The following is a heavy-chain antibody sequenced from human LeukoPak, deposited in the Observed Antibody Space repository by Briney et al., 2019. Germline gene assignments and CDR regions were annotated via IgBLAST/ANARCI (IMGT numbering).Heavy chain of an antibody. CDR1: GFTLRSYW. CDR2: INSDGTKT. Sequence: GGSLRLSCAASGFTLRSYWMHWVRQAPGKGLVWVSRINSDGTKTTYADSVKGRFTISRDNAKNTLYLQMNSLRAEDTAVYYCATDEEGDFYYYYMDVWGKGTTVTVSS. CDR3: ATDEEGDFYYYYMDV. V-gene: IGHV3-74*01. J-gene: IGHJ6*03.